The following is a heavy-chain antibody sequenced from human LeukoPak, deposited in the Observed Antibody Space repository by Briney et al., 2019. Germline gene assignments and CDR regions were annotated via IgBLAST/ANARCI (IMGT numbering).Heavy chain of an antibody. V-gene: IGHV3-43*02. D-gene: IGHD2-15*01. Sequence: GGSLRLSCAASGFTFDDYAMHWVRQAPGKGLEWVSLISGDGGTTYYADSVKGRFTISRDNSKNSLYLQMNILRTEDTALYYCAKDIACSGGSCYSEDYYYGMDVWGQGTTVTVSS. J-gene: IGHJ6*02. CDR1: GFTFDDYA. CDR2: ISGDGGTT. CDR3: AKDIACSGGSCYSEDYYYGMDV.